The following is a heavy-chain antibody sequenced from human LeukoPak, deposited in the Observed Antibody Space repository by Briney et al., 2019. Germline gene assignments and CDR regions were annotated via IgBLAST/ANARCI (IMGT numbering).Heavy chain of an antibody. Sequence: ASVKVSCKASGGTFGSYAISWVRQAPGQGLEWMGRIIPIFGTANYAQKFQGRVTITTDESTSTAYMELSSLRSEDTAVYYCARVVPAATSTWYFDYWGQGTLVTVSS. V-gene: IGHV1-69*05. J-gene: IGHJ4*02. CDR2: IIPIFGTA. CDR1: GGTFGSYA. CDR3: ARVVPAATSTWYFDY. D-gene: IGHD2-2*01.